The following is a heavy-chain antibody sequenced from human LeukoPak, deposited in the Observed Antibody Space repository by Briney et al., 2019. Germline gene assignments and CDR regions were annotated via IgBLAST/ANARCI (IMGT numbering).Heavy chain of an antibody. D-gene: IGHD4-23*01. Sequence: SETLSLTCTVSGDSLYPYYWNWIRQPPGKGLEWIGFVYAAGATNYSPSLQSRVTMSIDTSKNQLSMELRFLTAADTAVYYCATSYDGKTAPYDLWGHGTLVTVSS. CDR3: ATSYDGKTAPYDL. CDR1: GDSLYPYY. V-gene: IGHV4-4*09. CDR2: VYAAGAT. J-gene: IGHJ5*02.